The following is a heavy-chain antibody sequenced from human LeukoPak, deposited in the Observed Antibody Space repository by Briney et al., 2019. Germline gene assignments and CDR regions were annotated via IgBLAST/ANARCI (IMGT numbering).Heavy chain of an antibody. Sequence: PGGSLRLSCAASEFTFNNYWMHWVRQAPGKGLEWVSSITGSSDSIYYADSVKGRFTISRDNAKNSVYLQMNSLRAEDTAVYYCARLVCSTIPCYGKFYFDSWGQGTLVPVSS. D-gene: IGHD2-2*01. J-gene: IGHJ4*02. CDR1: EFTFNNYW. V-gene: IGHV3-21*01. CDR3: ARLVCSTIPCYGKFYFDS. CDR2: ITGSSDSI.